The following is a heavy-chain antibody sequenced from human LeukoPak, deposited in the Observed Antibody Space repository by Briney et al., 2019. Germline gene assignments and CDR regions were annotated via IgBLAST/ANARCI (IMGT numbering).Heavy chain of an antibody. V-gene: IGHV4-59*01. D-gene: IGHD6-19*01. CDR3: AREQEGYSSGWSKKGNWFDP. Sequence: SETLSLTCTVSGGSISSYYWSWIRQPPGKGLEWIGYIYYSGSTNYNPSLKSRVTISVDTSKNQFSLKLSSVTAADTAVYYCAREQEGYSSGWSKKGNWFDPWGQGTLVTVSS. CDR1: GGSISSYY. CDR2: IYYSGST. J-gene: IGHJ5*02.